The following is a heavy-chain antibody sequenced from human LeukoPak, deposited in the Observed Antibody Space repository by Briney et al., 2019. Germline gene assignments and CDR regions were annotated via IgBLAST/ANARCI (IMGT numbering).Heavy chain of an antibody. CDR3: ARDHYYDSSGYLVRAFDI. Sequence: SETLSLTCTVSGGSISSYSWSWIRQPPGKGLEWIGYIYYSGSTNYNPSLKSRVTISVDTSKNQFSLKLSSVTAADTAVYYCARDHYYDSSGYLVRAFDIWGQGTMVTVSS. CDR2: IYYSGST. CDR1: GGSISSYS. V-gene: IGHV4-59*01. J-gene: IGHJ3*02. D-gene: IGHD3-22*01.